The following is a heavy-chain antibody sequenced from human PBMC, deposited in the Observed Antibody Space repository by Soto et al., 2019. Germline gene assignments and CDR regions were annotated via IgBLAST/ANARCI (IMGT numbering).Heavy chain of an antibody. CDR3: ARRQYCSGGSCYFLWFDP. CDR2: IYYSGST. V-gene: IGHV4-39*01. J-gene: IGHJ5*02. CDR1: GGSISSSSYY. Sequence: PSETLSLTCTVSGGSISSSSYYWGWIRQPPGKGLEWIGSIYYSGSTYYNPSLKSRVTISVDTSKNQFSLKLSSVTAADTAVYYCARRQYCSGGSCYFLWFDPWGQGTLVTVSS. D-gene: IGHD2-15*01.